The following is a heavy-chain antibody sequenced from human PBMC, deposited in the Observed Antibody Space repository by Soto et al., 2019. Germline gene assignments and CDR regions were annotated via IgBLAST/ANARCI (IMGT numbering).Heavy chain of an antibody. CDR3: ARDQNSYGYALFDN. CDR2: ISHDGSDK. V-gene: IGHV3-30*04. D-gene: IGHD5-18*01. Sequence: PGGSLRLSCAASGFTFSSYTMHWVRQTPGKGLERVAVISHDGSDKYYADSVKGRFTIFRDNANSTVFLHMNSLRAEDTAVYFCARDQNSYGYALFDNWGQGALVTVSS. J-gene: IGHJ5*02. CDR1: GFTFSSYT.